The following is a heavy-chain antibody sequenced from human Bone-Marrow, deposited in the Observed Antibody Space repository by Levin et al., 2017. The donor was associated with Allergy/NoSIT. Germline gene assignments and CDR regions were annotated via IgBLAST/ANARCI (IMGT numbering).Heavy chain of an antibody. V-gene: IGHV5-51*01. CDR3: ARRAVDVSNYYYYHMDG. J-gene: IGHJ6*03. CDR1: GYSFSNYW. CDR2: IYPGDSDA. Sequence: GESLKISCRGSGYSFSNYWIAWVRQMPGKGLEWMGIIYPGDSDARYSPSFQGQVTISADKSISTAYLQWSSLKASDTAIYYCARRAVDVSNYYYYHMDGWGKGTTVTVSS. D-gene: IGHD2-15*01.